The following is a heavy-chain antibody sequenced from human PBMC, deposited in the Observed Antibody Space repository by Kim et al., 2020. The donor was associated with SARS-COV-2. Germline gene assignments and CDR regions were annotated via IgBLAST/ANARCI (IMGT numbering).Heavy chain of an antibody. D-gene: IGHD1-26*01. Sequence: ASVKVSCKVSGYTLTELSMHWVRQAPGKGLEWMGGFDPEDGETIYAQKFQGRVTMTEDTSTDTAYMELSSLRSEDTAGYYCATAPVVVGATLSDYYYYGMVVWGQGTTVTVSS. J-gene: IGHJ6*02. CDR1: GYTLTELS. V-gene: IGHV1-24*01. CDR2: FDPEDGET. CDR3: ATAPVVVGATLSDYYYYGMVV.